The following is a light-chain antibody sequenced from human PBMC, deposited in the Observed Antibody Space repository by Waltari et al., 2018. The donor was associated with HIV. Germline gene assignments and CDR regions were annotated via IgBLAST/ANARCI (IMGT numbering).Light chain of an antibody. CDR3: CSYAGSYTYVV. J-gene: IGLJ2*01. CDR1: SSDVGGYNY. CDR2: DVS. V-gene: IGLV2-11*01. Sequence: QSALTQPRSVSGSPGQSVTISCTGTSSDVGGYNYVSWYQQHPGKAPKLMIYDVSKRPSGVPDRCSASKSGNTASLTIAGLQAEDEADYYCCSYAGSYTYVVFGGGTKLTVL.